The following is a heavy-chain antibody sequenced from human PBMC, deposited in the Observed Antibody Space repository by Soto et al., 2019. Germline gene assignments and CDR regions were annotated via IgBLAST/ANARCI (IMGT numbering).Heavy chain of an antibody. CDR2: ISGSGGST. CDR3: AKKEHSVVVTAPDY. V-gene: IGHV3-23*01. J-gene: IGHJ4*02. Sequence: LSCAASGFTFSSYAMSWVRQAPGKGLEWVSAISGSGGSTYYADSVKGRFTISRDNSKNTLYLQMNSLRAEDTAVYYCAKKEHSVVVTAPDYWGQGTLVTVSS. CDR1: GFTFSSYA. D-gene: IGHD2-21*02.